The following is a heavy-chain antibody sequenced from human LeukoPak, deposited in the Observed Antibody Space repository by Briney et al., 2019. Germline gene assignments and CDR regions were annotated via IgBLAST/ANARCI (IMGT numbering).Heavy chain of an antibody. D-gene: IGHD3-22*01. J-gene: IGHJ4*02. CDR1: GYSISSGYY. V-gene: IGHV4-38-2*02. Sequence: SETLSLTCTVSGYSISSGYYWGWIRQPPGRGLEWIGSVYQSGSTYYNPSLKSRVTISIDTSKTQFSLKLSFVTAADTAVYYCASATTMILHWGQGSLVTVSS. CDR3: ASATTMILH. CDR2: VYQSGST.